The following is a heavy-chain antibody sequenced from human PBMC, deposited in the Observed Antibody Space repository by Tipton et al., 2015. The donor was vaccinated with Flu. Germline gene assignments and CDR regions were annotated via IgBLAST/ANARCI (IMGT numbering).Heavy chain of an antibody. V-gene: IGHV3-7*01. CDR2: IKHDGSEK. D-gene: IGHD2-2*02. CDR3: ARGGYSAVDS. CDR1: GFTFSNYW. Sequence: SLRLSCAASGFTFSNYWMTWVRQAPGKGLEWVANIKHDGSEKYYVDSVKGRFTISRDNAKNSLYLQMNSLRAEDTAVYYCARGGYSAVDSWGQGTLVTVSS. J-gene: IGHJ4*02.